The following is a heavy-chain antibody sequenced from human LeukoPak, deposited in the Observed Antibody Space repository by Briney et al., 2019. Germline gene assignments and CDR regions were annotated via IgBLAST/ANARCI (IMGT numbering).Heavy chain of an antibody. D-gene: IGHD5-12*01. CDR2: ISYDGSNR. CDR3: ARVKEASAFDI. J-gene: IGHJ3*02. V-gene: IGHV3-30*03. CDR1: GFTLRKHG. Sequence: GSLRISWSTPGFTLRKHGHDLVRQASGQGVEWVAVISYDGSNRYYADSVKGRFTISRDNSKNTLYLQMNSLRAEDTAVYYCARVKEASAFDIWGQGTMVTVSS.